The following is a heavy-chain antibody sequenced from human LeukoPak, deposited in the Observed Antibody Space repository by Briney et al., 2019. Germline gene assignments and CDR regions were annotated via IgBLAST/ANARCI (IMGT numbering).Heavy chain of an antibody. V-gene: IGHV1-46*01. D-gene: IGHD3-22*01. J-gene: IGHJ4*02. CDR3: ARDLDDSSGYSFDY. CDR1: GYTFTDYY. Sequence: GASGKVSCKASGYTFTDYYMHWVRQAPGQALEWMGIINPSVGSTNYAQKFQGRVTMTRDTSTSTVYMELSSLRSKDTAVYYCARDLDDSSGYSFDYWGQGTLVTVSS. CDR2: INPSVGST.